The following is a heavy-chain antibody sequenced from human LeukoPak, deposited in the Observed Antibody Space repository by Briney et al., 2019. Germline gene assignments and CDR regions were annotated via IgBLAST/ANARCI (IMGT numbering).Heavy chain of an antibody. D-gene: IGHD3-22*01. V-gene: IGHV4-59*01. CDR3: ARGRSYYYDNFDY. CDR1: GDSINNYY. Sequence: SETLSLTCTVSGDSINNYYWSWIRQPPAKGLEWIGYIYYSGSTNYNPSLKSRVTILVDTSKNHFSLKLNSVTAADTAVYYCARGRSYYYDNFDYWGQGTLVTVSS. CDR2: IYYSGST. J-gene: IGHJ4*02.